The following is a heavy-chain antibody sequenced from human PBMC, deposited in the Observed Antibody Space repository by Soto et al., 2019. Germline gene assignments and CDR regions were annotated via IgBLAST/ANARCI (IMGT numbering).Heavy chain of an antibody. CDR2: INHSGST. CDR3: ARSRRIVVVPTGRYGMDV. CDR1: GVSFSGYY. D-gene: IGHD2-21*01. Sequence: SETLSLTCAVYGVSFSGYYWSWIRQPPGKGLEWIGEINHSGSTNYNPSLKSRVTISVDTSKNQFSLKLSSVTAADTAVYYCARSRRIVVVPTGRYGMDVWGQGTTVTVSS. V-gene: IGHV4-34*01. J-gene: IGHJ6*02.